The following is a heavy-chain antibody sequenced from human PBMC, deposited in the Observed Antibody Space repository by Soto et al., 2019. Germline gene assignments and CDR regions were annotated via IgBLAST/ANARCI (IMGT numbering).Heavy chain of an antibody. D-gene: IGHD3-22*01. CDR1: GYTFTSYY. Sequence: VASVKVSCKAPGYTFTSYYMHWVRQAPGQGLEWMGIINPSGGSTSYAQKFQGRVTMTRDTSTSTVYMELSSLRSEDTAVYYCARGYYDSSGPLLYYFDYWGQGTLVTVSS. J-gene: IGHJ4*02. CDR2: INPSGGST. CDR3: ARGYYDSSGPLLYYFDY. V-gene: IGHV1-46*01.